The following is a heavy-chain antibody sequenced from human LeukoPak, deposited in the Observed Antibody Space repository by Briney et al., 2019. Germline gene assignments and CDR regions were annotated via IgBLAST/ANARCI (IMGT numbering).Heavy chain of an antibody. CDR3: ARRPRDTSGYYLGAFHD. J-gene: IGHJ3*01. V-gene: IGHV3-23*01. CDR2: ISDTGGRT. Sequence: GGSLRLSCAVSGITLSNYGMTWVRQAPGKGLEWVAGISDTGGRTNYSDSVKGRFTVSRDNSQNTLFLHMSSLRAEDTAVYFCARRPRDTSGYYLGAFHDWGQGTTVTVSS. CDR1: GITLSNYG. D-gene: IGHD3-22*01.